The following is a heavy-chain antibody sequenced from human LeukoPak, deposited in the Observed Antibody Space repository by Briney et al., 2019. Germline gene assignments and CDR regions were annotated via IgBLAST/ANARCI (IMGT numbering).Heavy chain of an antibody. CDR1: GGSFSGYY. J-gene: IGHJ3*02. D-gene: IGHD3-10*01. V-gene: IGHV4-34*01. CDR2: INHSGST. Sequence: PSETLSLTCAVYGGSFSGYYWSWVRQPPGKGLEWLGEINHSGSTNYNPSLKSRVTISVDTSKNQFSLKLSSVTAADTAVYYCARGYYYGSGIKALVAFDIWGQGTMVTVSS. CDR3: ARGYYYGSGIKALVAFDI.